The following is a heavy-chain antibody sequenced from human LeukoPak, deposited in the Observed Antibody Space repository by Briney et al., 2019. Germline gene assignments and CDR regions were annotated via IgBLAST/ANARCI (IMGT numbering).Heavy chain of an antibody. V-gene: IGHV1-69*06. CDR3: ARGTGYSSSWEYYYYYYMDV. J-gene: IGHJ6*03. Sequence: SVKVSCKASGGTFSIYASSWVRQAPGQGLEWMGGIIPIFGTANYAQKFQGRVTITADKSTSTAYMELSSLRSEDTAVYYCARGTGYSSSWEYYYYYYMDVWGKGTTVTVSS. CDR2: IIPIFGTA. CDR1: GGTFSIYA. D-gene: IGHD6-13*01.